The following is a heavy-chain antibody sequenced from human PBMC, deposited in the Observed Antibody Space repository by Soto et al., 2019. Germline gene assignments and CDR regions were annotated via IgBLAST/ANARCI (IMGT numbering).Heavy chain of an antibody. D-gene: IGHD4-17*01. J-gene: IGHJ4*02. Sequence: SETLSLTCAGYGGSFSCYYWSWIRQPPGKGLEWIGEINHSGSTNYNPSLKSRVTISVDTSKNQFSLKLSSVTAADTAVYYCARGERKGGTTGVTYYFDYWGQGTLVTVSS. CDR1: GGSFSCYY. CDR2: INHSGST. V-gene: IGHV4-34*01. CDR3: ARGERKGGTTGVTYYFDY.